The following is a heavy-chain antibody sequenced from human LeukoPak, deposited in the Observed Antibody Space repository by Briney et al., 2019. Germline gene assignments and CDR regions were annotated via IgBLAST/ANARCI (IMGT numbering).Heavy chain of an antibody. CDR3: ARDVIPGYGGGYFDY. Sequence: SQTLSLTCTVSGGSISSSSYYWGWIRQPPGKGLEWIGSIYYSGTTYYNPSVKRRVTISVDTYKNQFSLKLSSVTAADTAIYYCARDVIPGYGGGYFDYWGQGTLVTVSS. J-gene: IGHJ4*02. CDR1: GGSISSSSYY. D-gene: IGHD2/OR15-2a*01. CDR2: IYYSGTT. V-gene: IGHV4-39*07.